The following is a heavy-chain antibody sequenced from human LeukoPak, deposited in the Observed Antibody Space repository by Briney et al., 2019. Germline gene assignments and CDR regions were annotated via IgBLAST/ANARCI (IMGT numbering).Heavy chain of an antibody. CDR1: GGSISSYY. CDR2: IYYSGST. Sequence: SETLSLTCTVPGGSISSYYWSWIRQPPGKGLEWIGYIYYSGSTNYNPSLKSRVTISVDTSKNQFSLKLSSVTAADTAVYYCARGEANPNWYFDLWGRGTLVTVSS. CDR3: ARGEANPNWYFDL. V-gene: IGHV4-59*01. D-gene: IGHD4/OR15-4a*01. J-gene: IGHJ2*01.